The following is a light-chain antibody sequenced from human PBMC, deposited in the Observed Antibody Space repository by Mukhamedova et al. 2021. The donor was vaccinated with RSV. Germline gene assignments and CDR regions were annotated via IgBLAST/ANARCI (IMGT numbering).Light chain of an antibody. CDR2: ANV. Sequence: NIGAGYDVHWYQQRPGTAPKLLIYANVNRPSGVPDRFSGSRSGTSASLTIAGLQAEDEADYYCQSYERGPRPSPYVFGPGTKVTV. CDR1: NIGAGYD. J-gene: IGLJ1*01. CDR3: QSYERGPRPSPYV. V-gene: IGLV1-40*01.